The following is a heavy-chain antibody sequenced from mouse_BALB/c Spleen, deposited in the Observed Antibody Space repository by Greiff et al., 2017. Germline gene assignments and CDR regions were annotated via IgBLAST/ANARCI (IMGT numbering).Heavy chain of an antibody. CDR1: GFTFSSYG. J-gene: IGHJ4*01. Sequence: EVNLVESGGGLVQPGGSLKLSCAASGFTFSSYGMSWVRQTPDKRLELVATINSNGGSTYYPDSVKGRFTISRDNAKNTLYLQMSSLKSEDTAMYYCARGGYYDYDGFGYAMDYWGQGTSVTVSS. CDR3: ARGGYYDYDGFGYAMDY. V-gene: IGHV5-6-3*01. D-gene: IGHD2-4*01. CDR2: INSNGGST.